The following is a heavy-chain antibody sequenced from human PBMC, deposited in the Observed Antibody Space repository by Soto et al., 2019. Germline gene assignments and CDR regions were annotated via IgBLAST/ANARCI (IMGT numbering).Heavy chain of an antibody. Sequence: ETLSLTFTFSCCSISRYYLSWIRQPPGKGLEWIGYISYSGNTNYNPSLKSRVTLSADTSKNQLSLNLTSATAADTAVYYCARMERSKEGLAAYYYDYWGQGTLVTVSS. CDR3: ARMERSKEGLAAYYYDY. V-gene: IGHV4-59*01. D-gene: IGHD6-6*01. J-gene: IGHJ4*02. CDR1: CCSISRYY. CDR2: ISYSGNT.